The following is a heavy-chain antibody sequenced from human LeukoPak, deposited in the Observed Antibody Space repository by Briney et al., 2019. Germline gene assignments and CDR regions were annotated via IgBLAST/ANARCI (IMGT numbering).Heavy chain of an antibody. V-gene: IGHV4-59*12. CDR1: GGSITNSS. CDR2: IYYSGST. CDR3: ARGLLAMPP. Sequence: SETLSLTCTVSGGSITNSSWNWIRQPPGKGLEWIGYIYYSGSTKYNSSLKSRVTISVDTSKNQVSLKLRSVTAADTAVYYCARGLLAMPPWGQGTLVTVSS. D-gene: IGHD2-2*01. J-gene: IGHJ5*02.